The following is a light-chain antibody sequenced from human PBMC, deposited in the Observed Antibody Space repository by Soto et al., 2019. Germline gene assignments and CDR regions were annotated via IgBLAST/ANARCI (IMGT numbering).Light chain of an antibody. CDR2: GAY. V-gene: IGKV3-20*01. CDR3: HQFGSSPLAFT. J-gene: IGKJ2*01. CDR1: QSVSTRY. Sequence: ESMLTQSPGTLSLSPGERATLSCRASQSVSTRYLAWYQQKPGQAPRLLIYGAYIRAAGIPDRFSGSGSGTDFTLTISRLEPEDFAVYYFHQFGSSPLAFTFGQGTKLEI.